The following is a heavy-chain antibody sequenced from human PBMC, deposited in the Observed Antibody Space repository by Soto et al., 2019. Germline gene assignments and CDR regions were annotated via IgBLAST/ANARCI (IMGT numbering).Heavy chain of an antibody. CDR3: AKDGPIAAAGDYYYYGMDV. CDR1: GFTFKESA. V-gene: IGHV3-23*01. Sequence: GGSLRLSCAASGFTFKESAMNWVRQAPGKGLEWVASISDTGASTWYAESVRGRLSISRDNSKNTLYLQMNSLRGEDTAVYYCAKDGPIAAAGDYYYYGMDVWGQGTTVTVSS. D-gene: IGHD6-13*01. CDR2: ISDTGAST. J-gene: IGHJ6*02.